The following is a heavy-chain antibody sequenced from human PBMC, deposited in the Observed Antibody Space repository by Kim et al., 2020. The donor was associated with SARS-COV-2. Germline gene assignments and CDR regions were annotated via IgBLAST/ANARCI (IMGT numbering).Heavy chain of an antibody. J-gene: IGHJ3*02. D-gene: IGHD3-3*01. V-gene: IGHV4-39*01. Sequence: PSLKSRVHICVATSKNQFSLKLGSVTAADTAVYYCARHDYDFWSGYASDAFDIWGQGTMVTVSS. CDR3: ARHDYDFWSGYASDAFDI.